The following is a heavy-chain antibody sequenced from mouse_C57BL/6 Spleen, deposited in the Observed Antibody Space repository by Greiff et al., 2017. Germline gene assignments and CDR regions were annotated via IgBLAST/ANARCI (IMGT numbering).Heavy chain of an antibody. V-gene: IGHV1-55*01. D-gene: IGHD2-2*01. CDR2: IYPGSGST. CDR3: ARERLWLERIDYAMDY. J-gene: IGHJ4*01. Sequence: QFQLQQPGAELVKPGASVKMSCKASGYTFTSYWITWVKQRPGQGLEWIGDIYPGSGSTTYNEKFKSKATLTVDTSSSTAYMQLSSLTSEDSAVYYGARERLWLERIDYAMDYWGQGTSVTVSS. CDR1: GYTFTSYW.